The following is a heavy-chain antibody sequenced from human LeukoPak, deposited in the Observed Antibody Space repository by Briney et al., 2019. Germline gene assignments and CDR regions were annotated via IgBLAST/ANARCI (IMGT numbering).Heavy chain of an antibody. CDR2: IYYSGST. CDR1: GGSISSSSYY. J-gene: IGHJ4*02. Sequence: SETLSLTCTVSGGSISSSSYYWGWIRQPPGKGLEWIGSIYYSGSTYYNPSLKSRVTISVDTSKNQFSLKLSSVTAADTAVYYCARVEKYSSTWYPFDYWGQGALVTVSS. CDR3: ARVEKYSSTWYPFDY. V-gene: IGHV4-39*07. D-gene: IGHD6-13*01.